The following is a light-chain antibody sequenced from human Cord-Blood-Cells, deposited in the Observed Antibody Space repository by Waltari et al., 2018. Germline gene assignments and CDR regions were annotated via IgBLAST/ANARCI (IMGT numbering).Light chain of an antibody. Sequence: EIVMTQSPATLSVSQGDRATPSCMASQNVSSNLAWYQQKPGQAPRLLIYGASTRATGIPARFSGSVSGTEFTLTISSLQSEDFAVYYCQQYNNWPPLTFGGGTKVEIK. CDR1: QNVSSN. CDR3: QQYNNWPPLT. J-gene: IGKJ4*01. V-gene: IGKV3-15*01. CDR2: GAS.